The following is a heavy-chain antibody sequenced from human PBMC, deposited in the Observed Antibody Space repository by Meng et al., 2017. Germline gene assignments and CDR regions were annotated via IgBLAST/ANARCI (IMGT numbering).Heavy chain of an antibody. CDR2: IYYSGST. D-gene: IGHD4-17*01. CDR3: ARSLTVTTVWFDP. V-gene: IGHV4-31*03. CDR1: GGSISSGGYY. Sequence: QLHAQESGPALVNPSQTLSLTCTVSGGSISSGGYYWSWIRQHPGKGLEWIGYIYYSGSTYYNPSLKSRVTISVDTSKNQFSLKLSSVTAADTAVYYCARSLTVTTVWFDPWGQGTLVTVSS. J-gene: IGHJ5*02.